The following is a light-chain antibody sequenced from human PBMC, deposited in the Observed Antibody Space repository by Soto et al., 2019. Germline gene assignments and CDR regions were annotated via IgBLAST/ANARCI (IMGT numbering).Light chain of an antibody. CDR1: QVIRTW. CDR3: QQYDDYPWT. Sequence: DIEMTQSPSTLSSSVGDIFTIAGGASQVIRTWVAWYQQKPGKAPKLLIYRESTLESGVSARFSGSRSGPDFTLTISSLQPDDFATYYCQQYDDYPWTFGQGTKVDI. V-gene: IGKV1-5*03. J-gene: IGKJ1*01. CDR2: RES.